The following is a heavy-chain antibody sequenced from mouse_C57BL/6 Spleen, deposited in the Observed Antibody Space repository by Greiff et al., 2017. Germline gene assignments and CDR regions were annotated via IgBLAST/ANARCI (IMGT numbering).Heavy chain of an antibody. V-gene: IGHV3-6*01. CDR1: GYSITSGYY. J-gene: IGHJ1*03. Sequence: ESGPGLVKPSQSLSLTCSVTGYSITSGYYWNWIRQFPGNKLEWMGYISYDGSNNYNPSLKNRISITRDTSKNQFFLKLNSVTTEDTATYYCARDDSKGYFDVWGTGTTVTVSS. CDR2: ISYDGSN. CDR3: ARDDSKGYFDV. D-gene: IGHD1-3*01.